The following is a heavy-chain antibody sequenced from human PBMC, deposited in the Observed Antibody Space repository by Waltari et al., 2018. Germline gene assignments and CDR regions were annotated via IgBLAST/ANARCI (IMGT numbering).Heavy chain of an antibody. D-gene: IGHD6-13*01. Sequence: QITLKASGPTLVKPTQTLTLTCTFSGFSLSTSGVGVGWIRQPPGKALEWLALFYWNDDKRHSPSLKGRLTITQDTSKNQVDLTMTNMAPVDTATYYCAQRKQQRTNNWFDPWGQGTLVTVAS. CDR3: AQRKQQRTNNWFDP. J-gene: IGHJ5*02. CDR2: FYWNDDK. V-gene: IGHV2-5*01. CDR1: GFSLSTSGVG.